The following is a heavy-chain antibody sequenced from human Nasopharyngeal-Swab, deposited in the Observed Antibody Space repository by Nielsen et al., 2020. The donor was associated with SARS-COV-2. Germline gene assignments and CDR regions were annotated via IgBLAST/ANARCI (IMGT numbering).Heavy chain of an antibody. J-gene: IGHJ6*02. Sequence: WVRQAPGQGLEWMGGIIPIFGTANYAQKFQGRVTMTTDTSTNTAYMELRSLRSDDTAVYYCARVPGYYDRYGMDVWGQGTTVTVSS. CDR3: ARVPGYYDRYGMDV. D-gene: IGHD3-22*01. V-gene: IGHV1-69*05. CDR2: IIPIFGTA.